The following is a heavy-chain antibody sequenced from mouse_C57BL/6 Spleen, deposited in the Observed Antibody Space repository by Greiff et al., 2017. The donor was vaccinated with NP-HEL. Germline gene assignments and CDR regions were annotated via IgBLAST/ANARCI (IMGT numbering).Heavy chain of an antibody. CDR3: AKKGGGLRGAVDY. J-gene: IGHJ4*01. Sequence: VQLQQSGPGLVQPSQSLSITCTVSGFSLTSYGVHWVRQSPGKGLEWLGVIWRGGSTDYNAAFMSRLSITKDNSKSQVFFKMNSLQADDTAIYYCAKKGGGLRGAVDYGGQGTSVTVSS. V-gene: IGHV2-5*01. CDR1: GFSLTSYG. CDR2: IWRGGST.